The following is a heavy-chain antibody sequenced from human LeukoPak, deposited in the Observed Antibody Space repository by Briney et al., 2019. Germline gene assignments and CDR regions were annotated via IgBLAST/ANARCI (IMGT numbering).Heavy chain of an antibody. Sequence: SVKVSCKASGGTFISYAISWVRQAPGQGLEWMGGIIPIFGTANYAQKFQGRVTITADESTSTAYMELSSLRSEDTAVYYCARKTESIAAAGPYFDYWGQGTLVTVSS. J-gene: IGHJ4*02. CDR1: GGTFISYA. D-gene: IGHD6-13*01. V-gene: IGHV1-69*13. CDR3: ARKTESIAAAGPYFDY. CDR2: IIPIFGTA.